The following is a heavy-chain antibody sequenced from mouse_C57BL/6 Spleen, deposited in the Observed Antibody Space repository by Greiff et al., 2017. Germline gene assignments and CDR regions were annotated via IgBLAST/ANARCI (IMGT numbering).Heavy chain of an antibody. Sequence: VQLKESGPGLVKPSQSLSLTCSVTGYSITSGYYWNWIRQFPGNKLEWMGYISYDGSNNYNPSLKNRISITRDTSKNQFFLKLNSVTTEDTATYYCARADSSGYDAMDYWGQGTSVTVSS. J-gene: IGHJ4*01. D-gene: IGHD3-2*02. CDR2: ISYDGSN. CDR1: GYSITSGYY. V-gene: IGHV3-6*01. CDR3: ARADSSGYDAMDY.